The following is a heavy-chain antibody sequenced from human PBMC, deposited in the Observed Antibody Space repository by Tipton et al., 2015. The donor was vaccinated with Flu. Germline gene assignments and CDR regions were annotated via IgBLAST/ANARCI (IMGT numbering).Heavy chain of an antibody. D-gene: IGHD3-10*01. Sequence: TPSLTCTVSGGSISSGSYYWSWIRQPAGKGLEWIGRIYTSGSTNYNPSLKSRVTISVDTSKNQFSLKLSSVTAADTAVYYCARDLFGEKDWFDPWGQGTLVTVSS. CDR3: ARDLFGEKDWFDP. CDR1: GGSISSGSYY. J-gene: IGHJ5*02. V-gene: IGHV4-61*02. CDR2: IYTSGST.